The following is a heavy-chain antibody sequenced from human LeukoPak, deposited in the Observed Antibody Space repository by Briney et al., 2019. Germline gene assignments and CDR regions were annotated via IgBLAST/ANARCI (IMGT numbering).Heavy chain of an antibody. CDR2: IYPGDSDT. V-gene: IGHV5-51*01. J-gene: IGHJ4*02. Sequence: GEPLKISCKGSGYSFTSFWIGWVRQMPGKGLEWMGSIYPGDSDTRYSPSFQGQVTISADKSINTAYLQWSSLKASDTAMYYCATYSSGMAYDYFDYWGQGTLVTVSS. D-gene: IGHD3-10*01. CDR1: GYSFTSFW. CDR3: ATYSSGMAYDYFDY.